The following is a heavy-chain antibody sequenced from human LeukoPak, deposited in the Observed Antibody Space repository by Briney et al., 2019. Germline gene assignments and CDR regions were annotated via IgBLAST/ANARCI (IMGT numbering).Heavy chain of an antibody. D-gene: IGHD3-22*01. Sequence: SVKVSCKASVGTFSSYAIRWVRQAPGQGLEWMGRIIPIFGIANYAQKFQGRVTITADKSTSTAYMELSSLRSEDTAVYYCARDPTYYYDSTGDYFDYWGQGTLVTVSS. V-gene: IGHV1-69*04. CDR2: IIPIFGIA. CDR3: ARDPTYYYDSTGDYFDY. CDR1: VGTFSSYA. J-gene: IGHJ4*02.